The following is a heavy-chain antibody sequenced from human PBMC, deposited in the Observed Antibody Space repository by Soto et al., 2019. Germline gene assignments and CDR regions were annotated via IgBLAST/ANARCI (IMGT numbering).Heavy chain of an antibody. CDR1: GFTFSKAW. CDR3: TAGYYDFWSGYSF. J-gene: IGHJ4*02. CDR2: IKSKTDGGTT. Sequence: EVQLVESGGGLVKPGGSLRLSCADSGFTFSKAWVSWVRQAPGKGLEWVGRIKSKTDGGTTDYAAPVKGRFTISRDDSKNTLYLQINSLKTEDTAVYYCTAGYYDFWSGYSFWGQGTLVTVSS. V-gene: IGHV3-15*01. D-gene: IGHD3-3*01.